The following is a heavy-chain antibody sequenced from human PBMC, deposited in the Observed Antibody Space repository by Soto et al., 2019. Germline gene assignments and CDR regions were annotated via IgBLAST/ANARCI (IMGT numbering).Heavy chain of an antibody. J-gene: IGHJ4*02. CDR1: GGTFSSYA. V-gene: IGHV1-69*01. D-gene: IGHD2-15*01. Sequence: QVQLVQSGAEVKKPGSSVKVSCKASGGTFSSYAISWVRQAPGQGLEWMGGIIPIFGTANYAQKFQGRVTITADESTSTAYMELSSRRSEDTAVYYCARVVGGKGSYYFDYWGQGTLVTVSS. CDR3: ARVVGGKGSYYFDY. CDR2: IIPIFGTA.